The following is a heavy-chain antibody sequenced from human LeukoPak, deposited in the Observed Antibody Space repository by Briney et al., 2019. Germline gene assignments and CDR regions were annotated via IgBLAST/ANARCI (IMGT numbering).Heavy chain of an antibody. CDR2: IYYSGST. CDR3: AREGYSYGYPNWFDP. D-gene: IGHD5-18*01. CDR1: GGSISNGDYY. Sequence: SETLSLTCTVSGGSISNGDYYWSWIRQPPGKGLEWIGYIYYSGSTYYNPSLKSRVTISVDTSKNQFSLKLSSVTAADTAVYYWAREGYSYGYPNWFDPWGQGTLVTVSS. J-gene: IGHJ5*02. V-gene: IGHV4-30-4*01.